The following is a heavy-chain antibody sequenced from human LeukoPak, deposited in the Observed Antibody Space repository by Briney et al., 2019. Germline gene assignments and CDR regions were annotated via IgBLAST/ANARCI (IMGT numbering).Heavy chain of an antibody. V-gene: IGHV3-30*18. J-gene: IGHJ4*02. CDR1: GFTFSSYG. Sequence: GGSLRLSCAASGFTFSSYGMHWVRQAPGKGLEWVAVISYDGSDKYSADSVKGRFTISRDNSKNTLYLQMNSLRAEDTAVYYCAKNAHYQGYSYGGIDYWGQGTLVTVSS. D-gene: IGHD5-18*01. CDR2: ISYDGSDK. CDR3: AKNAHYQGYSYGGIDY.